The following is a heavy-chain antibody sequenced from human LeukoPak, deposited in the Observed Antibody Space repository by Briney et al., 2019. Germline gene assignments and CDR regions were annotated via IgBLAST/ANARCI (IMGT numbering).Heavy chain of an antibody. CDR2: IIPIFGTA. J-gene: IGHJ3*02. V-gene: IGHV1-69*13. CDR3: AREFGYCSSTSCYTYGNAFDI. Sequence: VASVKVSCNASGYTFTSYAISWVRQAPGQGLEWMGGIIPIFGTANYAQKFQGRVTITADESTSTAYMELSSLRSEDTAVYYCAREFGYCSSTSCYTYGNAFDIWGQGTMVTVSS. D-gene: IGHD2-2*02. CDR1: GYTFTSYA.